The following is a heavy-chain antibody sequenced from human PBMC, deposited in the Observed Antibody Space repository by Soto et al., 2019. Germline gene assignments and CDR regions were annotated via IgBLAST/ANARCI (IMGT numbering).Heavy chain of an antibody. V-gene: IGHV3-9*01. CDR1: GFTFEDYG. J-gene: IGHJ4*02. Sequence: EVQLEESGGGLVQPGRSLRLSCAASGFTFEDYGMHWVRLPPGKGLEWVSGISWNGGNIYYADSVKGRFTISRDNTRNSLYLQMNSLNPEATALYFCAKDTGSGYTSGYPLDWGQGTLVTVSS. D-gene: IGHD5-18*01. CDR2: ISWNGGNI. CDR3: AKDTGSGYTSGYPLD.